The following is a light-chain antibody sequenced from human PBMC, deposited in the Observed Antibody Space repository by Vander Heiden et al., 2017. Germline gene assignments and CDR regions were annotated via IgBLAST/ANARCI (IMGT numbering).Light chain of an antibody. V-gene: IGKV3-15*01. CDR3: QQYNDWAPLT. CDR1: QSVSTN. J-gene: IGKJ4*01. CDR2: GAS. Sequence: RVMTRLPPPRPESSGKRATSPSRASQSVSTNLAGYQQKPGQAPRLLIYGASVRATGVPARFSGSGSGTEFTLTISSLQSEDFAVYYCQQYNDWAPLTFGGGTKVEIK.